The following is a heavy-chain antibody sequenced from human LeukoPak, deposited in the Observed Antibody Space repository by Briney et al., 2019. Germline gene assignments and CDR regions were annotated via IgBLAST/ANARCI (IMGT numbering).Heavy chain of an antibody. J-gene: IGHJ4*02. CDR2: TIPIFGTA. D-gene: IGHD3/OR15-3a*01. CDR1: EGTCSSYA. V-gene: IGHV1-69*13. Sequence: SVKVSCKASEGTCSSYATSWVRQAPGQRLEWMGGTIPIFGTANHAHKIQCRATITSDESTSTAYMELSSLRSEDTAVYYCARGTGPTVDYWGQGTLVTVSS. CDR3: ARGTGPTVDY.